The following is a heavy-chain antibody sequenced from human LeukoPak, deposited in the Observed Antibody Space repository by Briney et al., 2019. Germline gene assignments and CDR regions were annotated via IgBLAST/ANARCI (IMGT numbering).Heavy chain of an antibody. D-gene: IGHD6-13*01. CDR2: INQDESEK. J-gene: IGHJ4*02. CDR1: GFTFSSYA. V-gene: IGHV3-7*03. Sequence: GGSLRLSCAASGFTFSSYAMHWVRQAPGKGLEWVANINQDESEKNYVDSVKGRFTISRDNAKNSLYLQMNSLRAEDTAVYYCARPIPAGGRGVGYWGQGTLVTVSS. CDR3: ARPIPAGGRGVGY.